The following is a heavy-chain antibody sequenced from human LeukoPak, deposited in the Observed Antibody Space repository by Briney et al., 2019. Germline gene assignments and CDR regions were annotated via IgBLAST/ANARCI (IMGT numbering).Heavy chain of an antibody. CDR1: GFTYSHYG. D-gene: IGHD3-9*01. Sequence: GGSLRLSCVASGFTYSHYGMNWVRQAPGKGLEWVSGITSDSRGIYYADSVKGRFTIYRDNSKMTLYLQMDSLGVEDTAVYYCARTKPQQFDILSWGQGTLVTVSS. V-gene: IGHV3-23*01. J-gene: IGHJ4*02. CDR3: ARTKPQQFDILS. CDR2: ITSDSRGI.